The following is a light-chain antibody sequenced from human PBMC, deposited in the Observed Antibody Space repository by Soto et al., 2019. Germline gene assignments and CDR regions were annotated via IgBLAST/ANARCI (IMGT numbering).Light chain of an antibody. CDR3: QQYGSSIT. CDR2: GSS. J-gene: IGKJ5*01. CDR1: QSVSSNY. V-gene: IGKV3-20*01. Sequence: IVVTKSPGTLSLSPGERATLSCRASQSVSSNYLAWYQQKPGQAPRLLIFGSSSRATGIPDRFGGSGSGTDFTLTINRLEPEDFAVFYCQQYGSSITFGQGTRLEIK.